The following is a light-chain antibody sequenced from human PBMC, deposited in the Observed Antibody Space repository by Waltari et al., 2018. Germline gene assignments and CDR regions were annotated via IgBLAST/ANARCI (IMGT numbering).Light chain of an antibody. Sequence: SYELTQPPSVSVSPGQTAKITCSGDSLPKHYAYWYQQKSGQAPLPLVYNDIQRPSWIPDRFSGSTSGTTVTLTISGVQAEDVADYYCLSPDPGDIHKVFGGGTKLIVL. CDR1: SLPKHY. J-gene: IGLJ3*02. V-gene: IGLV3-25*03. CDR2: NDI. CDR3: LSPDPGDIHKV.